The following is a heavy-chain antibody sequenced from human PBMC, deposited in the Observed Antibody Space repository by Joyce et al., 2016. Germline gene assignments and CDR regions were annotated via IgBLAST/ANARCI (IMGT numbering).Heavy chain of an antibody. D-gene: IGHD3-10*01. V-gene: IGHV3-23*01. Sequence: EVQLLESGGGLVQPGGSLRLSCAASGFPFSIFAMTWVRRIPGRGLEWVSSIRGSCATTYYADSVKGRFIFSRDNSKNMLYLQMHSLRAEDTAVYYCAKRGLTSLSGYSYYYMDVWGKGTTVTVSS. CDR2: IRGSCATT. CDR3: AKRGLTSLSGYSYYYMDV. CDR1: GFPFSIFA. J-gene: IGHJ6*03.